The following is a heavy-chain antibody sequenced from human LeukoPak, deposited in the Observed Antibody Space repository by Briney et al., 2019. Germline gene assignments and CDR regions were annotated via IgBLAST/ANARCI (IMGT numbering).Heavy chain of an antibody. Sequence: GGSLRLSCAASGFTFSSYAMSWVRQAPGKGLEWVSAISGSGGSTYYADSVKGRFTISRDNSKTTLYLQMNSLRAEDTAVYYCAKDPRAQYCTTTSCSHYDYWGQGTLVTVSS. V-gene: IGHV3-23*01. J-gene: IGHJ4*02. CDR2: ISGSGGST. D-gene: IGHD2-2*01. CDR1: GFTFSSYA. CDR3: AKDPRAQYCTTTSCSHYDY.